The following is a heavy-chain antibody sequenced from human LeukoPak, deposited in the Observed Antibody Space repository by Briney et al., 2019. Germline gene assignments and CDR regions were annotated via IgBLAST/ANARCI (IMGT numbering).Heavy chain of an antibody. Sequence: SETLSLTCTVSGGSISSYYWSWIRQPPGKGLEWIGYIYYSGSTNYNPSLKSRVTISVDTSKSQFSLKLSSATAADTAVYYCARLTNMEKDVAPTYHMDVWGKGTTVTVSS. V-gene: IGHV4-59*01. J-gene: IGHJ6*04. D-gene: IGHD2-8*01. CDR1: GGSISSYY. CDR2: IYYSGST. CDR3: ARLTNMEKDVAPTYHMDV.